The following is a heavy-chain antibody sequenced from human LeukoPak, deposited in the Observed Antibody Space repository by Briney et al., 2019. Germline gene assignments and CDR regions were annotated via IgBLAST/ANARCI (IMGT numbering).Heavy chain of an antibody. V-gene: IGHV4-59*01. Sequence: SETLSLTCTVSGGSISTYYWSWIRQPPGKGPEWLGYIYYSGSTNYNPSLKSRVTISVDTSKNQFSLKLSSVTAADTAVYYCARGVYSSGYYYYFDCWGQGTLVTVSS. CDR2: IYYSGST. CDR1: GGSISTYY. CDR3: ARGVYSSGYYYYFDC. D-gene: IGHD3-22*01. J-gene: IGHJ4*02.